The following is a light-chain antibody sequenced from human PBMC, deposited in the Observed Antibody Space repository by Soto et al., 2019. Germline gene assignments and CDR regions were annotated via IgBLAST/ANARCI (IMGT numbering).Light chain of an antibody. CDR3: QQYGSSPMYT. CDR1: KGFGTGS. CDR2: GAS. J-gene: IGKJ2*01. Sequence: EIVLPQSPGPLSLSPGEGAPSSSRASKGFGTGSLPWYHQKPAQAPRLLIYGASSRATGIPDRFSGSGSGTDFTLTISRLEPEDFAVYYCQQYGSSPMYTFGQGTKLEIK. V-gene: IGKV3-20*01.